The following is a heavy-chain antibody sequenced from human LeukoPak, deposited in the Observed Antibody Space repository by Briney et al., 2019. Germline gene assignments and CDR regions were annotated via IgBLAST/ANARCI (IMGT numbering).Heavy chain of an antibody. Sequence: ASVKVSCKASDYTFTSFGIIWVRQAPGQGLEWMGWISAYNGNTNYAQKLQGRVTMTTDTSTSTAYMELRSLRSDDTAVCYCARTSVAGSRQFDYWGRGTLVTVSS. V-gene: IGHV1-18*01. J-gene: IGHJ4*02. CDR3: ARTSVAGSRQFDY. D-gene: IGHD6-19*01. CDR2: ISAYNGNT. CDR1: DYTFTSFG.